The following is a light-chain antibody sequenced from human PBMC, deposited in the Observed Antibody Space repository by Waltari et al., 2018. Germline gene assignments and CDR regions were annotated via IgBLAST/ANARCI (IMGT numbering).Light chain of an antibody. CDR2: EGS. Sequence: QSALTQPASVSGSPGQSITLSCTGTSSDVGRYNLLSWYQQHPGKAPKLMIYEGSKRPSGVSNRFSGSKSGNTASLTISGLQAEDEADYYCCSYAGSSTFLYVFGTGTKVTVL. CDR3: CSYAGSSTFLYV. CDR1: SSDVGRYNL. V-gene: IGLV2-23*03. J-gene: IGLJ1*01.